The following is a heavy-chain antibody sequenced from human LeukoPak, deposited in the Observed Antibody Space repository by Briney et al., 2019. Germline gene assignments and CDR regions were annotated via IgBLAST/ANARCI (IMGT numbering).Heavy chain of an antibody. CDR1: GGTFSSYA. J-gene: IGHJ4*02. D-gene: IGHD6-6*01. CDR2: IIPIFGTA. V-gene: IGHV1-69*05. CDR3: ARSYSSSSVKTFYYLDY. Sequence: SVKVSCKASGGTFSSYAISWVRQAPGQGLEWMGGIIPIFGTANYAQKFQGRVTITTDESTSTAYMELSSLRSEDTAVYYCARSYSSSSVKTFYYLDYWGQGTLVTVSS.